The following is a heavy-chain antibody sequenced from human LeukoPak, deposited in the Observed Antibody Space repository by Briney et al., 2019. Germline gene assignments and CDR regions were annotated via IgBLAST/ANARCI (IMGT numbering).Heavy chain of an antibody. CDR1: GDSVSSNSAA. V-gene: IGHV6-1*01. Sequence: SQTLSLTCAISGDSVSSNSAAWNWIRQSPSRGLEWLGRTYYRSKWYNDYAVSVKSRITINPDTSKNQFSPQLNSVTPEDTAVYYCARAFLQRHSTVYYYYMDVWGKGTTVTVSS. D-gene: IGHD2-15*01. J-gene: IGHJ6*03. CDR2: TYYRSKWYN. CDR3: ARAFLQRHSTVYYYYMDV.